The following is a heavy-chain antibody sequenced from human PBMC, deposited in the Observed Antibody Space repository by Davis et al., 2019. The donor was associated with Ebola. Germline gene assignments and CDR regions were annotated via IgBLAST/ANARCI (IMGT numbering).Heavy chain of an antibody. CDR3: VKESYSNPLYYYYGMDV. D-gene: IGHD4-11*01. J-gene: IGHJ6*02. Sequence: PGGSLRLSCAASGFTFSSYSMNWVRQAPGKGLEWVSSISSSSSYIYYADSVKGRFTISRDNAKNSLYLQMNSLRAEDTAMYYCVKESYSNPLYYYYGMDVWGQGTTVTVSS. CDR1: GFTFSSYS. V-gene: IGHV3-21*01. CDR2: ISSSSSYI.